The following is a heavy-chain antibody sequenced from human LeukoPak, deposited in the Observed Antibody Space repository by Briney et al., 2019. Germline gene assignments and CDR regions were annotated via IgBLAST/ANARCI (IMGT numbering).Heavy chain of an antibody. CDR3: ARPLKDY. Sequence: PGRSLRLSCAASGFTFSSYAMHWVRQAPGKGLEWVAVISYDGSNKYYADSVKGRFTISRDNSKNTLYLQMNSLRAEDTAVYYCARPLKDYWGQGTLVTVSS. J-gene: IGHJ4*02. V-gene: IGHV3-30*04. CDR1: GFTFSSYA. CDR2: ISYDGSNK.